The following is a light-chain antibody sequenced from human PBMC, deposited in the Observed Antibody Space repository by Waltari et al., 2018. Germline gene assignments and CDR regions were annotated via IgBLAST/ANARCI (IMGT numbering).Light chain of an antibody. CDR3: CSFTRSTTLML. Sequence: QSALTQPASVSGSPGQSITISCSGTSSDVGGHNLASWYQQHPDKAPNLIIFDVSDRPSGVSHRFSGSKSGNTASLTISGLQAEDEADYYCCSFTRSTTLMLFGGGTKLTVL. CDR1: SSDVGGHNL. J-gene: IGLJ2*01. V-gene: IGLV2-14*01. CDR2: DVS.